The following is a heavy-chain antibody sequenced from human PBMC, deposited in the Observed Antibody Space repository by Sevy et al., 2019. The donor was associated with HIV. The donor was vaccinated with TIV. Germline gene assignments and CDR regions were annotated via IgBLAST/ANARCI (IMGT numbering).Heavy chain of an antibody. CDR3: ARGRYYDFWSGYSGMDV. J-gene: IGHJ6*02. Sequence: GGSLRLSCAASGFTFSSYAMHWVRQAPGKGLEWVADSSYDGSNKYYADSVKGRFTISRDNSKNTLYLQMNSLRAEDTAVYYCARGRYYDFWSGYSGMDVWGQGTTVTVSS. V-gene: IGHV3-30-3*01. D-gene: IGHD3-3*01. CDR1: GFTFSSYA. CDR2: SSYDGSNK.